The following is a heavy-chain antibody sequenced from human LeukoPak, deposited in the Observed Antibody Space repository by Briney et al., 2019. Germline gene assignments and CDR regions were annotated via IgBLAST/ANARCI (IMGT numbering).Heavy chain of an antibody. CDR2: ISYSGST. CDR3: ARGDFWSGYYTAPPGFDP. V-gene: IGHV4-59*01. J-gene: IGHJ5*02. CDR1: GGSISSYY. Sequence: SETLSLTCTVSGGSISSYYWSWIRQPPGKGLEWIGYISYSGSTNYNPSLKSRVTISVDTSKNQFSLKLSSVTAADTAVYYCARGDFWSGYYTAPPGFDPWGQGTLVTVSS. D-gene: IGHD3-3*01.